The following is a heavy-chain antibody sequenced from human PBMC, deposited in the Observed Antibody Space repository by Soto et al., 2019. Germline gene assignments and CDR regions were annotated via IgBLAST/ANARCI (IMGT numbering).Heavy chain of an antibody. D-gene: IGHD2-2*01. CDR2: IDPSDSYT. CDR3: ATSKYQLLWHW. V-gene: IGHV5-10-1*01. J-gene: IGHJ4*02. Sequence: PGESLKISCKGSGYNFTSYWISWVRQMPGKGLERMGRIDPSDSYTNYSPSFQGHVTISADKSISTAYLQWSSLKASDTAMYYCATSKYQLLWHWWGQGTRVTVSS. CDR1: GYNFTSYW.